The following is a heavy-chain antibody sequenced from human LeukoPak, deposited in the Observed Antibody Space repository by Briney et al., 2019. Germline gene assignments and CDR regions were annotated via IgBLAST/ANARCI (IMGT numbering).Heavy chain of an antibody. CDR2: IYPGDSDT. CDR3: ARCSNTKGYYDILTGYYPGRADAFDI. V-gene: IGHV5-51*01. Sequence: GESLKISCKGSGYSFTSYWIGWVRQMPGKGLECMGIIYPGDSDTRYSPSFQGQVTISADKSISTAYLQWSSLKASDTAMYYCARCSNTKGYYDILTGYYPGRADAFDIWGQGTMVTVSS. J-gene: IGHJ3*02. CDR1: GYSFTSYW. D-gene: IGHD3-9*01.